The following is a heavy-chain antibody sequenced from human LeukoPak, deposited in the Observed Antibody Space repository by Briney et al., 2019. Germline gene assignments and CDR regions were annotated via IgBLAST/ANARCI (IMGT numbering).Heavy chain of an antibody. D-gene: IGHD6-13*01. CDR1: EFTFSSYS. CDR2: ISSSSSYI. Sequence: GGSLRLSCAASEFTFSSYSMNWVRQAPGKGLEWVSSISSSSSYIYYADSVKGRFTISRDNAKNSLYLQMNSLRAEDTAVYYCARGGIAAALSYYYYMDVWGKGTTVTVSS. V-gene: IGHV3-21*01. J-gene: IGHJ6*03. CDR3: ARGGIAAALSYYYYMDV.